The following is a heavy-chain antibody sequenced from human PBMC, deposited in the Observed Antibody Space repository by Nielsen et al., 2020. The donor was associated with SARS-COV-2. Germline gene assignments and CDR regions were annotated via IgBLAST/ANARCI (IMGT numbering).Heavy chain of an antibody. J-gene: IGHJ6*02. CDR3: ARDLVPNSSLEDYGMDV. CDR2: INPSGGGP. CDR1: GYTFNSYY. Sequence: ASVKVSCKASGYTFNSYYIHWVRQAPGQGLEWMSIINPSGGGPRYAQKFQGRVTTTRDTSTSTVYMELSGLRSDDTAVYYCARDLVPNSSLEDYGMDVWGQGTTVTVSS. D-gene: IGHD6-19*01. V-gene: IGHV1-46*02.